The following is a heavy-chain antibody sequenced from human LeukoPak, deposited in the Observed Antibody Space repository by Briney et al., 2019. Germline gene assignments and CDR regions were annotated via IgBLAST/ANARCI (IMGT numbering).Heavy chain of an antibody. J-gene: IGHJ3*02. V-gene: IGHV1-69*05. Sequence: ASVKVSCKASGGTFSSYAISWVRQAPGQGLEWMGGIIPIFGTANYAQKFQGRVTITTDESTSTAFMELSSLRSEDTAVYYCARDGGSSTPGGYAFDIWGQGTMVTVSS. D-gene: IGHD2-2*01. CDR3: ARDGGSSTPGGYAFDI. CDR1: GGTFSSYA. CDR2: IIPIFGTA.